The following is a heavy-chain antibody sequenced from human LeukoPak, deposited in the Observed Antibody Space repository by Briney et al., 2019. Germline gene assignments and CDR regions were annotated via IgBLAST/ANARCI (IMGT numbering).Heavy chain of an antibody. CDR1: GGSVSSGRYY. CDR2: IHNSEST. Sequence: LETPSLTCTVSGGSVSSGRYYWTWIRQPPGKGLEWIGYIHNSESTNYNPSLKSRFTMSVDTSKNQFSLKLSSVTAADTAVYYCARQHPMVRGVIGFDPWGQGTLVTVYS. CDR3: ARQHPMVRGVIGFDP. V-gene: IGHV4-61*01. D-gene: IGHD3-10*01. J-gene: IGHJ5*02.